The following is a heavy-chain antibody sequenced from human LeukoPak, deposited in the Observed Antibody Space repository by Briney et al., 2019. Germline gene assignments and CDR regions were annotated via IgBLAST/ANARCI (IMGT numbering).Heavy chain of an antibody. CDR3: AKGGYVDY. CDR1: GFTFSTYW. Sequence: GGSLRLSCAASGFTFSTYWMTWVRQAPGKGLEWVANIKANGRETYYVDSVKGRFTISRDNAQKSLSLQLNSLRVEDTAIYYCAKGGYVDYCGQGSLVTVSS. V-gene: IGHV3-7*01. J-gene: IGHJ4*02. CDR2: IKANGRET. D-gene: IGHD3-16*01.